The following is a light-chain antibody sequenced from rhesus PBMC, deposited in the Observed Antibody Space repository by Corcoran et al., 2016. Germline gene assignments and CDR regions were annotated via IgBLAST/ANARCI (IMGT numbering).Light chain of an antibody. V-gene: IGKV3-42*01. J-gene: IGKJ1*01. CDR1: QSVSSS. CDR2: GAS. Sequence: EIVMTQSPATLSLSPGERATLSCRASQSVSSSLAWYQQKPGQAPKLLIYGASSRATGNPDRFRGRGSGREFTRTISSLEPEDVGVYYCQQDYSWPWTFGQGTKVEIK. CDR3: QQDYSWPWT.